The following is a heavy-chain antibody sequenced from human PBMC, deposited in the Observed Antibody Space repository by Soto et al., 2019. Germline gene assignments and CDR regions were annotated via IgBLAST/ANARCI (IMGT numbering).Heavy chain of an antibody. V-gene: IGHV2-5*01. D-gene: IGHD3-22*01. Sequence: QITLKESGATLVKPTQTLTLTCTFSGLSLTTHGMGVGWVRQPPGKALEWLPLIYWNDDKYYSPSLESKLTITMDTSKNQVVLTVTNVDAVDTGTYFCAQSPAYYPYSRGQKAGAFDTWGHGTLVTVS. J-gene: IGHJ3*02. CDR1: GLSLTTHGMG. CDR2: IYWNDDK. CDR3: AQSPAYYPYSRGQKAGAFDT.